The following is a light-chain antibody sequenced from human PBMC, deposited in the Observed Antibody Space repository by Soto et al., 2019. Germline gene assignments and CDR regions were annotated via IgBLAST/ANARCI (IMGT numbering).Light chain of an antibody. Sequence: DIQMTQSPSSLSASVGERVTITCRASQSISSYLNWYQQKPGKAPKLLIYAASSLQSGVPSRFSGSGSGTDFTLTISCLQSEDFATYYCQQYNNWPRTFGQGTEVDNK. J-gene: IGKJ1*01. CDR1: QSISSY. CDR3: QQYNNWPRT. V-gene: IGKV1-39*01. CDR2: AAS.